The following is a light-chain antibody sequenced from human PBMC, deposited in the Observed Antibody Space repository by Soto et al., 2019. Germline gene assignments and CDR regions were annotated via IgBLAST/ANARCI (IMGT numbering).Light chain of an antibody. CDR1: SSDVGGYDF. Sequence: QSVLTQPRSVSGSPGQSVTISCTGTSSDVGGYDFVSWYQQHTGKAPKLMIYDVSKRPSGVPDRFSGSKSANSASLTISGLQAEDEALYYCCSYAGSYNLGVFGGGTKLTVL. CDR2: DVS. CDR3: CSYAGSYNLGV. V-gene: IGLV2-11*01. J-gene: IGLJ3*02.